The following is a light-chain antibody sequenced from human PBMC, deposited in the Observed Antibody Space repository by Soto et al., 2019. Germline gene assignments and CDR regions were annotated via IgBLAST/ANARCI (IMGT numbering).Light chain of an antibody. CDR2: RNN. V-gene: IGLV1-47*01. J-gene: IGLJ2*01. CDR1: SSNIGSNY. Sequence: QSVLTQPPSASATPGQRVTISCSGSSSNIGSNYAYWYQQLPGTAPKVLIYRNNKRPSGVPDRFSGSKSGTSASLAISGLRAEDEADYYCTTWDDSLSGPVFGGGTKLTVL. CDR3: TTWDDSLSGPV.